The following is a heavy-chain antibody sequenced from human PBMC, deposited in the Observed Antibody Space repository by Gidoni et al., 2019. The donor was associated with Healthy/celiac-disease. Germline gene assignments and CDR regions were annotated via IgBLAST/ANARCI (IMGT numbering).Heavy chain of an antibody. Sequence: EGQLSESGGGGVQPGGSVRRTGAATGVTCSSYATSWVRQAQGKGLGWVSAISGSGGSTYSAASVAGRFTFSRDNSKNTLYLQMNSLRAEDTAVYYCAKEYCSGGSCSSFDYWGQGTLVTVSS. CDR2: ISGSGGST. CDR1: GVTCSSYA. D-gene: IGHD2-15*01. J-gene: IGHJ4*02. V-gene: IGHV3-23*01. CDR3: AKEYCSGGSCSSFDY.